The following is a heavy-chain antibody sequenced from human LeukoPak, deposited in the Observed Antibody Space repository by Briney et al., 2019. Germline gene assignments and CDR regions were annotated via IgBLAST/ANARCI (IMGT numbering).Heavy chain of an antibody. J-gene: IGHJ4*02. CDR1: GFTFTSYA. D-gene: IGHD1-26*01. V-gene: IGHV3-23*01. CDR2: ISSGAGTT. Sequence: PGGSLRLSCAASGFTFTSYAMSWVRQAPGKGLEWVSTISSGAGTTYYADSVKGRFTISRDTSKNTLYLQMNSLRAEDTAVYYCGKYISRGSRQYDYWGQGTLVTVSS. CDR3: GKYISRGSRQYDY.